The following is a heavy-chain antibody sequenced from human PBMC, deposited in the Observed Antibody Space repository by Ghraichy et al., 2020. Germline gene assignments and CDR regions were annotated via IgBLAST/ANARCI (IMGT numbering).Heavy chain of an antibody. CDR1: GFTFRSYG. D-gene: IGHD3-16*01. Sequence: GGSLRLSCAASGFTFRSYGMHWVRQAPGKGLEWVAAISYDGSNKYYRDSVKGRFTISRDNYKNTLYLQMNSLRADDTAVYYCAKMGEYEGGMDVWGQGTTVTVSS. V-gene: IGHV3-30*18. CDR2: ISYDGSNK. CDR3: AKMGEYEGGMDV. J-gene: IGHJ6*02.